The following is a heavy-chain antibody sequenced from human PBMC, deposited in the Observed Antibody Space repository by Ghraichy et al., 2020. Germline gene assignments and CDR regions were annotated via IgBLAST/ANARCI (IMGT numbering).Heavy chain of an antibody. Sequence: GGSLRLSCAASGFTFSSYAMSWVRQAPGKGLEWVSAISGSGGSTYYADSVKGRFTISSDNSKNTLYLQMNSLRAEATAVYYCAWGSGSYYIGWFDPWGQGTLVTVSS. CDR2: ISGSGGST. V-gene: IGHV3-23*01. CDR3: AWGSGSYYIGWFDP. D-gene: IGHD3-10*01. J-gene: IGHJ5*02. CDR1: GFTFSSYA.